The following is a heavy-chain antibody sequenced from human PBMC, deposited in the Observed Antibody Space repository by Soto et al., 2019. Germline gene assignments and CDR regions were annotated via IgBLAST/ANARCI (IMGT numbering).Heavy chain of an antibody. Sequence: QVQLVESGGGVVQPGRSLRLSCAASGFTFSLYGMHWVRQAPGKGLEWVAVIWYDGSNKFYADSVKCRFTISRGNSKNTLDLQMTSLGAQEPAVYYCARGLRSISFYGMGVWGQGTTVIVAS. V-gene: IGHV3-33*01. CDR1: GFTFSLYG. CDR2: IWYDGSNK. J-gene: IGHJ6*02. CDR3: ARGLRSISFYGMGV. D-gene: IGHD2-2*01.